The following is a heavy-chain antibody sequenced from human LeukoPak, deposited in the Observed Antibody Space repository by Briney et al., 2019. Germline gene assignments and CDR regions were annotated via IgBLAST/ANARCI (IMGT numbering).Heavy chain of an antibody. Sequence: GGSLRLSFAASGFTFSSYGMHWVRQAPGKGLEWVAVISYDGSNKYYADSVKGRFTISRDNSKNTLYLQMNSLRAEDTAVYYCAKEYSGSYYGLDYWGQGTLVTVSS. CDR3: AKEYSGSYYGLDY. CDR1: GFTFSSYG. D-gene: IGHD1-26*01. J-gene: IGHJ4*02. CDR2: ISYDGSNK. V-gene: IGHV3-30*18.